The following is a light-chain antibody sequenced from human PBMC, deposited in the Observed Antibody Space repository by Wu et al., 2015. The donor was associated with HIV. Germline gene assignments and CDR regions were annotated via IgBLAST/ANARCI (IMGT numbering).Light chain of an antibody. CDR1: QSVSSY. J-gene: IGKJ1*01. CDR3: QQYGSSSWT. CDR2: HAS. Sequence: EIVLTQSPATLSLSPGERATLSCRASQSVSSYLAWYQQKPGQAPRLLVYHASSRATGVPDRFSGSGSGTDFTLTISRLEPEDFAVYYCQQYGSSSWTFGQGTKVEIK. V-gene: IGKV3-11*01.